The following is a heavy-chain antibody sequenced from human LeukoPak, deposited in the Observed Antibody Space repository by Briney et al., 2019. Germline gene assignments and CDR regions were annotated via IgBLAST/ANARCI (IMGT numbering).Heavy chain of an antibody. CDR2: ISYIGST. CDR3: ARDLVTVTKGFDI. D-gene: IGHD4-17*01. V-gene: IGHV4-59*11. J-gene: IGHJ3*02. CDR1: DDSFSSHY. Sequence: SETLSLTCAVSDDSFSSHYWTWIRQPPGEGLEWIGYISYIGSTNYNPSLKSRVTISIDTSKNQFSLKLTSVTAADTAVYYCARDLVTVTKGFDIWGQGTMVSVSS.